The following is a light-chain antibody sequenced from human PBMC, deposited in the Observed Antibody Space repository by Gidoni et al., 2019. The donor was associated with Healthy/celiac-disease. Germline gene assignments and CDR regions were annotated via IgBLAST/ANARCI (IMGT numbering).Light chain of an antibody. CDR3: MQALQTRAT. J-gene: IGKJ1*01. CDR1: QSLLHRNGYNY. Sequence: DIVITQSPLSLPVTPGEPASISCRSSQSLLHRNGYNYLDWYLQKPGQSPQLLIYLGSNRASGVPDRFSGSGSGTDFTLKISRVEAEDVGVYYCMQALQTRATFGQGTKVEIK. CDR2: LGS. V-gene: IGKV2-28*01.